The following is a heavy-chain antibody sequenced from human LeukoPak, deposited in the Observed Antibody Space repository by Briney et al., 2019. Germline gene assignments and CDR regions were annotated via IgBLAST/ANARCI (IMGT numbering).Heavy chain of an antibody. J-gene: IGHJ4*02. D-gene: IGHD2-21*02. V-gene: IGHV1-2*06. CDR3: ARDYCGGDCFPDY. Sequence: GASVKVSCKASGYTFTGYYVHWVRQAPGQGLEWMDRINPNSGDTNYAQKFQGRVTMTRDTSISTAYMELSRLRPDDTAVYYCARDYCGGDCFPDYWGQGTLVTVSS. CDR1: GYTFTGYY. CDR2: INPNSGDT.